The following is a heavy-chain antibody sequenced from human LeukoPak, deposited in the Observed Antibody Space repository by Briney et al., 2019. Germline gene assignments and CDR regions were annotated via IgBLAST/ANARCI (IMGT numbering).Heavy chain of an antibody. D-gene: IGHD1-26*01. J-gene: IGHJ6*03. V-gene: IGHV3-30*02. Sequence: PGGSLRLSCAASGFTFSSYGMHWGRQAPGKGLEWVAFIRYDGSNKYYADSVKGRFTISRDNSKNTLYLQMNSLRAEDTAVYYCAKAGHSGSYYWSRYYYYMDVWGKGTTVTVSS. CDR3: AKAGHSGSYYWSRYYYYMDV. CDR1: GFTFSSYG. CDR2: IRYDGSNK.